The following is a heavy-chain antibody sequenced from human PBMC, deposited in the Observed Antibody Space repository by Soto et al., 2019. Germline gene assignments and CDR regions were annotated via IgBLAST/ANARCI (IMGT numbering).Heavy chain of an antibody. CDR1: GYTFTSYG. CDR3: ATVSWDDNGDSGAFDI. D-gene: IGHD2-8*01. CDR2: ISAYNGNT. Sequence: ASVKVSCKASGYTFTSYGSSWVRQAPGQGLEWMGWISAYNGNTNYAQKLQGRVTMTTDTSTSTAYMELRSLRSDDTAVYYCATVSWDDNGDSGAFDIWGQGTMVTVSS. V-gene: IGHV1-18*01. J-gene: IGHJ3*02.